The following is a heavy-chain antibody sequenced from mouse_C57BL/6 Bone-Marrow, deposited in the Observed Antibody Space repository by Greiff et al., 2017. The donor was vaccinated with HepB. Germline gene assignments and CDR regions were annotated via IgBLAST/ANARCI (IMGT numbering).Heavy chain of an antibody. Sequence: EVQLQESGGGLVKPGGSLKLSCAASGFTFSDYGMHWVRQAPEKGLEWVAYISSGSSTIYYADTVKGRFTISRDNAKNTLFLQMTSLRSEDTAMYYCARTAMVTTDFDYWGQGTTLTVSS. CDR1: GFTFSDYG. CDR2: ISSGSSTI. D-gene: IGHD2-2*01. CDR3: ARTAMVTTDFDY. V-gene: IGHV5-17*01. J-gene: IGHJ2*01.